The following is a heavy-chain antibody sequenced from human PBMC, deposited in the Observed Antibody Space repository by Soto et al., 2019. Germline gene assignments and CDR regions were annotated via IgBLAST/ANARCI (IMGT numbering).Heavy chain of an antibody. CDR1: GGSISSGGYF. CDR3: ARFAKEENPKVGTWYYFDY. Sequence: SETLSLTCNVSGGSISSGGYFWGWIRQHPGRGLEWIGHIYYSGRTHSNPSLKSRLLIAVDTSKNQISLMLTSVTAADTAVYYCARFAKEENPKVGTWYYFDYWGQGILVTVSS. J-gene: IGHJ4*02. V-gene: IGHV4-31*03. CDR2: IYYSGRT. D-gene: IGHD6-13*01.